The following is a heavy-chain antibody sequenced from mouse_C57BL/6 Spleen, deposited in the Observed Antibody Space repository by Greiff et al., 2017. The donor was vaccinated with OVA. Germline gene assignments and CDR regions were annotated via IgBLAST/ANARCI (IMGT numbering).Heavy chain of an antibody. CDR1: GFTFTDYY. Sequence: EVNLVESGGDLVQPGASLRLSCAASGFTFTDYYMSWVRQPPGKAPEWLALIRNKANGYTTEYTASVKGRFTISRDNSQNILYLHMNTLRAEDSATYYCVKAAFYDYDDGVVDYWGQGTTLTVSS. D-gene: IGHD2-4*01. CDR3: VKAAFYDYDDGVVDY. J-gene: IGHJ2*01. V-gene: IGHV7-4*01. CDR2: IRNKANGYTT.